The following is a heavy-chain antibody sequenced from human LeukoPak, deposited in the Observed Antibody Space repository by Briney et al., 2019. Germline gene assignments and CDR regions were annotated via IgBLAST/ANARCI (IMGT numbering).Heavy chain of an antibody. D-gene: IGHD3-22*01. CDR1: GYTFTSYY. V-gene: IGHV1-46*01. CDR2: INPSGGST. J-gene: IGHJ4*02. CDR3: ARRPYYYDSSGPFDY. Sequence: ASVKVSCKASGYTFTSYYMHWVRQAPGQGLEWMGIINPSGGSTSYAQKFQGRVTMTRDTSTSTVYMELSSLRSEDTAVYHCARRPYYYDSSGPFDYWGQGTLVTVSS.